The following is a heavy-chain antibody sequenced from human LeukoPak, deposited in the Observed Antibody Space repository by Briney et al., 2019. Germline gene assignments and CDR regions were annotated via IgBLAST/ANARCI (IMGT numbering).Heavy chain of an antibody. CDR1: GFTVSSNY. Sequence: GGSLRLSCAASGFTVSSNYMSWVRQAPGKGLEWVSVIYSGGSTYYADSVKGRFTISRDNSKNTLYLQMNSLRAEDTAVYYCAKDPTVVVGTFDYWGQGTLVTVSS. D-gene: IGHD2-2*01. V-gene: IGHV3-53*01. CDR2: IYSGGST. CDR3: AKDPTVVVGTFDY. J-gene: IGHJ4*02.